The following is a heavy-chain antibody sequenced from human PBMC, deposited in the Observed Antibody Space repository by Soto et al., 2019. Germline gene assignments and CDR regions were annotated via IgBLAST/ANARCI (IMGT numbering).Heavy chain of an antibody. J-gene: IGHJ5*02. CDR3: ARDRLARGIALAGPIDT. V-gene: IGHV3-21*01. Sequence: SVRGRFTISRDDAKNLVSLQMSSLRAEDTAIYYCARDRLARGIALAGPIDTWGQGALVTVSS. D-gene: IGHD6-13*01.